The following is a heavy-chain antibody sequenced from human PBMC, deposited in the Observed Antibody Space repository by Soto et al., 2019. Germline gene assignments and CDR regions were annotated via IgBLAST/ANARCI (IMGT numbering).Heavy chain of an antibody. Sequence: QITLKESGPTLVKPTQTLTLTCTFSGFSFSTTGVGVGWIRQPPGKALEWLALIYWDDDKRYSPSLKSRLTLTKDTSKNQVVLTMTNMDPVETATYYCAHRQAQGIGLAGTFDSWGQGTLVTVSS. V-gene: IGHV2-5*02. CDR2: IYWDDDK. CDR1: GFSFSTTGVG. CDR3: AHRQAQGIGLAGTFDS. D-gene: IGHD6-19*01. J-gene: IGHJ4*02.